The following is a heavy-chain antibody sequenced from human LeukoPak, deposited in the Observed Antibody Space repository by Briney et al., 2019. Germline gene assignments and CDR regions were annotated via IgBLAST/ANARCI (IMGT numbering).Heavy chain of an antibody. V-gene: IGHV1-69*13. CDR2: IIPIFGTA. J-gene: IGHJ6*02. CDR3: ARVCYDLLGDYYYYGMDV. Sequence: SVKVSCKASGGTFSSYAISWVRQAPGQGLEWMGGIIPIFGTANYAQKFQGRVTITADESTSTAYMELSSLRSEDTAVYYCARVCYDLLGDYYYYGMDVWPRDHGHRLL. CDR1: GGTFSSYA. D-gene: IGHD3-3*01.